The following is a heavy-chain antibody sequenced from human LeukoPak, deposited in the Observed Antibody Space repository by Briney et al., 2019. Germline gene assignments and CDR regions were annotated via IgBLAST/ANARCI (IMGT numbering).Heavy chain of an antibody. Sequence: SETLSLTCTVSGGSISSYYWSWIRPPPGKGLERIAYISDIGSINYNPSLKSRVTISLDTSKNQFSLKLSSVTAADTAVYYCARSPQWLGDAFDIWGQGTMVTVSS. CDR3: ARSPQWLGDAFDI. J-gene: IGHJ3*02. D-gene: IGHD6-19*01. V-gene: IGHV4-59*12. CDR1: GGSISSYY. CDR2: ISDIGSI.